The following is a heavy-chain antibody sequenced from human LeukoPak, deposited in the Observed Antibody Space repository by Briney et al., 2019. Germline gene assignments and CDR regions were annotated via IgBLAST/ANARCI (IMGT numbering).Heavy chain of an antibody. Sequence: ASVKVSCKASGGTFSSYAISWVRQAPGQGLEWMGGIIPIFGTANYAQKFQGRVTITADESTSTAYMELSSLRSEDTAVYYCARALRWLVHSSYYYYGMDVWGQGTTVTVSS. V-gene: IGHV1-69*13. CDR3: ARALRWLVHSSYYYYGMDV. CDR1: GGTFSSYA. J-gene: IGHJ6*02. CDR2: IIPIFGTA. D-gene: IGHD6-19*01.